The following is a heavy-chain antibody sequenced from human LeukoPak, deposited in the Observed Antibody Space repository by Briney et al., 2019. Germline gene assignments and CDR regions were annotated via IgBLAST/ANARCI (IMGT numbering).Heavy chain of an antibody. J-gene: IGHJ4*02. CDR1: GFTFTTYW. V-gene: IGHV3-7*05. CDR3: VRGFTYVIY. D-gene: IGHD5-18*01. CDR2: IKQDGSEK. Sequence: RGSLRLSCAASGFTFTTYWMTWVRQAPGKGLEWVANIKQDGSEKYYVDSVKGRFTISRDNAKNSLYLQMNSLRAEDTAVYYCVRGFTYVIYWGQGTLVTVSS.